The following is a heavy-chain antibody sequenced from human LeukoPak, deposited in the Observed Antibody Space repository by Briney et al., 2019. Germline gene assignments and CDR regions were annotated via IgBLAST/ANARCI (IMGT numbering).Heavy chain of an antibody. Sequence: PSETLSLTCSVSGGSIKSSDYCWGWIRQPPGKGLEWVGTIYYNEATQYNPSLKSRVTISVDTSKNQFSLRLSSVTAADTADYFCAREHRWLSQTSPGDSWGQGILVTVSS. CDR3: AREHRWLSQTSPGDS. J-gene: IGHJ4*02. CDR1: GGSIKSSDYC. D-gene: IGHD6-19*01. CDR2: IYYNEAT. V-gene: IGHV4-39*07.